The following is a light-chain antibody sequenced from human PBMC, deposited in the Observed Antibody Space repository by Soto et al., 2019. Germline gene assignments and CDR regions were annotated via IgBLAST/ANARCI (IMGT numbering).Light chain of an antibody. CDR3: SSYTSSSTPWV. CDR2: EVS. Sequence: QSALTQPASVSGSPGQSITISCTGTSSDVGGYNYVAWYQQHPVKAPKLMMYEVSNRPSGVSHRFSGSKSGNTASLTISGLQAEDEADYYCSSYTSSSTPWVFGGGTKLTVL. J-gene: IGLJ3*02. CDR1: SSDVGGYNY. V-gene: IGLV2-14*01.